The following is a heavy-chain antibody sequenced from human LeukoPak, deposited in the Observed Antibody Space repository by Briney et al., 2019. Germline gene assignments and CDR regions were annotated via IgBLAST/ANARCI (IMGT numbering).Heavy chain of an antibody. J-gene: IGHJ4*02. CDR3: AAGTGTSDFDY. Sequence: GGSLRLSCAASGFTFSDYYMSWIRQAPGKGLEWVSYISSSGSTICYADSVKGRFTISRDNTKNSVYPQMNSLKTEDTAVYYCAAGTGTSDFDYWGQGTLVSVSS. D-gene: IGHD1-7*01. CDR2: ISSSGSTI. V-gene: IGHV3-11*01. CDR1: GFTFSDYY.